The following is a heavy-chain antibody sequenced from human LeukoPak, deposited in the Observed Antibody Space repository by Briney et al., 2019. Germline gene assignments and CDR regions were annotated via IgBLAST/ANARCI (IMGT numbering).Heavy chain of an antibody. CDR3: AKSNRNYGSGAFDY. J-gene: IGHJ4*02. Sequence: PGGSLRLSCAASAFTFSSYGMHWVRQAPGKGLEWVALMSYDGSDKDYAKSVKGRFTISRDNSKNTLYLQMNSLRAEDTAVYYCAKSNRNYGSGAFDYWGQGTLVTVSS. V-gene: IGHV3-30*18. CDR1: AFTFSSYG. D-gene: IGHD3-10*01. CDR2: MSYDGSDK.